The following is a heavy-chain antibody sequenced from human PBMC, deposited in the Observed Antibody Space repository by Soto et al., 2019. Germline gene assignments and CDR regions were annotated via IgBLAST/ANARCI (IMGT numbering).Heavy chain of an antibody. Sequence: PSETLSLTCAVYGGSFSWYDWSWIRQPPGKGVEWIGEINHSGSTNYNPSLKSRVTISVDTSKNQFSLKLSSVTAADTAVYYCARGRITIFGVVIIRSYYYYMDVWGKGTTVTVSS. CDR1: GGSFSWYD. J-gene: IGHJ6*03. D-gene: IGHD3-3*01. CDR3: ARGRITIFGVVIIRSYYYYMDV. CDR2: INHSGST. V-gene: IGHV4-34*01.